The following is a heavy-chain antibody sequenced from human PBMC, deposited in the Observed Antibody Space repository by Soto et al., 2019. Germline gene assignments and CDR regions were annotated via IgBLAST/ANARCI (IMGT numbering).Heavy chain of an antibody. CDR1: GYTFTSYY. CDR3: AKAYDFWSGYYDGIATNWFDP. V-gene: IGHV1-46*01. Sequence: ASVKVSCKASGYTFTSYYMNWVRQAPGQGLEWLGIINPSGGYTTYAQRLLGRVTMTTDTSTSTVHMELGSLTSDDTAVYYCAKAYDFWSGYYDGIATNWFDPWGQGTLVTVSS. J-gene: IGHJ5*02. CDR2: INPSGGYT. D-gene: IGHD3-3*01.